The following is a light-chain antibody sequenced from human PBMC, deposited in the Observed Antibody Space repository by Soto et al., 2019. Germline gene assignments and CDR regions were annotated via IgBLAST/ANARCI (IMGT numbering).Light chain of an antibody. V-gene: IGKV3-15*01. CDR3: QSYNDWPFT. Sequence: EIVMTQSPATLSVSPGERVTLSCMASESLSTYLAWYQQKPGQAPRLLLYGASTKATGIPARFSGSGSATDFTLTISSLQSEDFAVYYCQSYNDWPFTFGQGTKLEI. CDR2: GAS. CDR1: ESLSTY. J-gene: IGKJ2*01.